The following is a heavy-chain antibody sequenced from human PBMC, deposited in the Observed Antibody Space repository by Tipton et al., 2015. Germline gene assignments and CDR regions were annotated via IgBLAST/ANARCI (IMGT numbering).Heavy chain of an antibody. J-gene: IGHJ6*02. CDR2: ISGSGDNT. CDR1: GFISSSYD. Sequence: SLRLSCEASGFISSSYDMSWVRQAPGKGLEWVSGISGSGDNTYYADSVKGRFTISRDQSKNTLYLQMNSLRAEDTAVHHCARGGGWSYYFGLDVWGQGTTVIVSS. D-gene: IGHD6-19*01. CDR3: ARGGGWSYYFGLDV. V-gene: IGHV3-23*01.